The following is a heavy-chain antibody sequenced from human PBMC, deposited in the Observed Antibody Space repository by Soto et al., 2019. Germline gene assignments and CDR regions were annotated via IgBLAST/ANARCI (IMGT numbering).Heavy chain of an antibody. J-gene: IGHJ6*02. CDR2: INHSGST. Sequence: PSETLSLTCAVYGGSFSGYYWSWIRQPPGKGLEWIGEINHSGSTNYNPSLKSRVTISVDTSKNQFSLKLSSVTAADTAVYYCARALLYCSSTSCYTNYYYYGMDVWGQGTTVTVSS. D-gene: IGHD2-2*02. CDR3: ARALLYCSSTSCYTNYYYYGMDV. V-gene: IGHV4-34*01. CDR1: GGSFSGYY.